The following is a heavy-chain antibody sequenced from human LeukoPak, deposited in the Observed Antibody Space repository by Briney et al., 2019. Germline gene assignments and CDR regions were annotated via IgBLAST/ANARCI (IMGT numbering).Heavy chain of an antibody. V-gene: IGHV3-23*01. CDR2: ISGSGGST. CDR3: AKRMAPGGYSYPFQH. J-gene: IGHJ1*01. CDR1: GLTASHNVNNA. Sequence: GGSLRLSCAASGLTASHNVNNAMSWVRQAPGKGLEWVSAISGSGGSTYYADSVKGRFTISRDNSKNTLYLQMNSLRAEDTAVYYCAKRMAPGGYSYPFQHWGQGTLVTVSS. D-gene: IGHD5-18*01.